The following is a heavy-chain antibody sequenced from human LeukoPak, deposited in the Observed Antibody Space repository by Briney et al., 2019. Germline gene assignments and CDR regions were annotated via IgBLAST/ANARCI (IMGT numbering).Heavy chain of an antibody. V-gene: IGHV3-74*01. Sequence: GGSLRLSCAASGFTFSNYWMHWVRHAPGKGLVWVSRISSDESITSYADFVKGRFTISRDNAKNTLFLQMNGLRAEDTAVYYCARVSLSSGCLSNWGQGTLVTVSS. J-gene: IGHJ4*02. D-gene: IGHD6-19*01. CDR3: ARVSLSSGCLSN. CDR2: ISSDESIT. CDR1: GFTFSNYW.